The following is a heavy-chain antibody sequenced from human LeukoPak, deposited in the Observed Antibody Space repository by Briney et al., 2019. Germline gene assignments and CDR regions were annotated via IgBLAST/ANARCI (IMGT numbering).Heavy chain of an antibody. CDR2: IYSGGSS. CDR1: GFTVSSNY. D-gene: IGHD5-24*01. V-gene: IGHV3-53*01. CDR3: ARVPRWLTSDLFDH. J-gene: IGHJ4*02. Sequence: GGSLRLSCAASGFTVSSNYMSWVRQAPGKGLEWVSVIYSGGSSYYADSVKGRFTISRDNSKNTVYLQMNSLRAEDTAVYYCARVPRWLTSDLFDHWGQGTLVTGFS.